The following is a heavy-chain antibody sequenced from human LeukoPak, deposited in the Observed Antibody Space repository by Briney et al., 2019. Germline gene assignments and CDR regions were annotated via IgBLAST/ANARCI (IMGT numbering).Heavy chain of an antibody. CDR3: ARGPSEYCSGGSCYLVDY. V-gene: IGHV1-2*06. J-gene: IGHJ4*02. CDR1: GYTFTGYY. D-gene: IGHD2-15*01. CDR2: INPNSGGT. Sequence: GASVKVSCKASGYTFTGYYMHWVRQAPGQGLEWMGRINPNSGGTNYAQKFQGRVTMTRDTSISTAYMELSRLRSDDTAVYYCARGPSEYCSGGSCYLVDYWGQGTLVTVSS.